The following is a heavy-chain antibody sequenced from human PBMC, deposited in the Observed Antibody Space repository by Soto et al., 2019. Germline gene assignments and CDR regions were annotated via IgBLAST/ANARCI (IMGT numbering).Heavy chain of an antibody. Sequence: AAVKVSCKASGYTFTGYYMHWVRQAPGQGLEWMGWINPNSGGTNYAQKFQGRVTITADKSTSTAYMELSSLRSEDTAVYYCARDHYDSSGPRIWGQGTLV. V-gene: IGHV1-2*02. J-gene: IGHJ4*02. CDR1: GYTFTGYY. D-gene: IGHD3-22*01. CDR3: ARDHYDSSGPRI. CDR2: INPNSGGT.